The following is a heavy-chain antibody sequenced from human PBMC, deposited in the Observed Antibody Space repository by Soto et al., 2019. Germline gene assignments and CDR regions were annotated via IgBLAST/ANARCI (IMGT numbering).Heavy chain of an antibody. CDR2: FYSSGSI. V-gene: IGHV4-39*07. J-gene: IGHJ5*02. CDR3: ARMYSSGSGWFHP. Sequence: SETLSLTCFVSGYSITAGGYYWSWIRHHPGKGLEWIGSFYSSGSIIYNPSLRSRVSISGDTSSNQFSMSLTSVTAADTARYYCARMYSSGSGWFHPWGQGTLVTVSS. D-gene: IGHD6-19*01. CDR1: GYSITAGGYY.